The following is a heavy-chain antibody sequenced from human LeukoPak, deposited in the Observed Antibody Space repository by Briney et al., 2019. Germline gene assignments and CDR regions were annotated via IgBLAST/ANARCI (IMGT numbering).Heavy chain of an antibody. CDR1: GGSISSSSYY. J-gene: IGHJ4*02. Sequence: SETLSLTCTVSGGSISSSSYYWGWIRQPPGKGPEWIGSIYYSGSTYYNPSLKSRVTISVDTSKNQFSLKLSSVTAADTAVYYCARFAGSGWSHFDYWGQGTLVTVSS. D-gene: IGHD6-19*01. CDR2: IYYSGST. CDR3: ARFAGSGWSHFDY. V-gene: IGHV4-39*01.